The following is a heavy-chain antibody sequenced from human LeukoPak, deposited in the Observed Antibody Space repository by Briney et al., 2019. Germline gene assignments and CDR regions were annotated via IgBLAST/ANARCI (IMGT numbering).Heavy chain of an antibody. CDR1: GFTFSNYE. Sequence: GGSLRLSCAASGFTFSNYEMNWVRQAPGKGLEWVSYISSGGSTIYYADSVKGRFTISRDNAKNSLYLQMNSLRAEDTAIYYCARDFYYGSGRFDYWGQGPLVTVSS. CDR2: ISSGGSTI. V-gene: IGHV3-48*03. J-gene: IGHJ4*02. CDR3: ARDFYYGSGRFDY. D-gene: IGHD3-10*01.